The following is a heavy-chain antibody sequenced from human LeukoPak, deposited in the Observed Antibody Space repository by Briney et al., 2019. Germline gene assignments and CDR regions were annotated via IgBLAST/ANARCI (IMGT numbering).Heavy chain of an antibody. V-gene: IGHV4-4*07. J-gene: IGHJ6*03. D-gene: IGHD3-3*01. CDR2: IYTSGST. CDR1: GGSISSYY. Sequence: SETLSLTCTVSGGSISSYYWSWIRQPAGKGLEWIGRIYTSGSTNYNPSLKSRVTMSVDTSKNQFSLKLSSVTAADTAVYYCARDRRDFWSGYEYYYYYMDVWGKGTTVTVSS. CDR3: ARDRRDFWSGYEYYYYYMDV.